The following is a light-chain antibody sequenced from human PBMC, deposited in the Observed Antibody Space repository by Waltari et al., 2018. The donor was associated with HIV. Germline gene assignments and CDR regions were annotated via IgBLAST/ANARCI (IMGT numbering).Light chain of an antibody. V-gene: IGLV1-40*01. CDR2: GDS. CDR1: TSNIGAGYD. Sequence: SVLTQPPSVSGAPGQWVTISCTGHTSNIGAGYDVHWYRQFPGSAPELVVYGDSIRPSGVPDRFSGSKSGVSASLDISGLQTEDEADYYCQSYDNNLSGLWVFGGGTKLTVL. CDR3: QSYDNNLSGLWV. J-gene: IGLJ3*02.